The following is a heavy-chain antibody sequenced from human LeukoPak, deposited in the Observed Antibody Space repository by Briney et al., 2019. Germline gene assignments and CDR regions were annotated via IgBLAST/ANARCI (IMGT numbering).Heavy chain of an antibody. D-gene: IGHD1-26*01. Sequence: PSETLSVTCTVSGGSITSYYWSWIRQPLGKGLEWIGYIYYSGSTNYNPSLKSRVTISVDTSKNQFSLKLSSVTAADTAVYYCARESGSSGYYGMDVWGQGTTVTVSS. CDR3: ARESGSSGYYGMDV. CDR1: GGSITSYY. CDR2: IYYSGST. J-gene: IGHJ6*02. V-gene: IGHV4-59*01.